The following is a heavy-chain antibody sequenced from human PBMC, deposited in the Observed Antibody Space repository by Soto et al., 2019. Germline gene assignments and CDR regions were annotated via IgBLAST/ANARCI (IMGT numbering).Heavy chain of an antibody. J-gene: IGHJ5*02. Sequence: QVQLVESGGGLVKPGGSLRLSCAASGFTFSDYYMSWIRQAPGKGLEWVSYISSSSSYTNYADSVKGRFTISRDNAKNSLYLQMNSLRAEDMAVYYCARAVAAAGTVDPWGQGTLVTVSS. CDR3: ARAVAAAGTVDP. CDR1: GFTFSDYY. V-gene: IGHV3-11*06. CDR2: ISSSSSYT. D-gene: IGHD6-13*01.